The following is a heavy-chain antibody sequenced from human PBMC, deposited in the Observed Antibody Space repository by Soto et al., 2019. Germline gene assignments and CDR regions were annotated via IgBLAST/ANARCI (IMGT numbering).Heavy chain of an antibody. V-gene: IGHV4-30-4*01. CDR3: ARGLEYAIIPWFDP. CDR2: IYYSGST. Sequence: SETLSLTCTVSGGSISSGDYYWSWIRQPPGKGLEWIGYIYYSGSTYYNPSLKSRVTISVDTSKNQFSLKLSSVTTADTAVYYCARGLEYAIIPWFDPWGQGTLVTVSS. CDR1: GGSISSGDYY. J-gene: IGHJ5*02. D-gene: IGHD2-8*01.